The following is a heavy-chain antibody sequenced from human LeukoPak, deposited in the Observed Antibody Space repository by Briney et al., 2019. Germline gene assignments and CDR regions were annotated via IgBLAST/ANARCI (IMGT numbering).Heavy chain of an antibody. D-gene: IGHD3-22*01. Sequence: SETLSLTCAVYGGSFSGYYWSWIRQPPGKGLEWIGEINHSGSTNYNPSLKSRVTISVDTSKNQFSLKLNSVTAADTAVYYCARGGYYYDSSGYYSPYWGQGTLVTVSS. CDR1: GGSFSGYY. J-gene: IGHJ4*02. CDR2: INHSGST. CDR3: ARGGYYYDSSGYYSPY. V-gene: IGHV4-34*01.